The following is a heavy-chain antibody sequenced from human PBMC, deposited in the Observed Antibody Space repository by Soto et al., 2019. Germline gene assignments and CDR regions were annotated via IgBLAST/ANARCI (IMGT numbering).Heavy chain of an antibody. V-gene: IGHV1-69*04. J-gene: IGHJ6*03. Sequence: SVKVSCKASGGTFSSYTISWVRQAPGQGLEWMGRIIPILGIANYAQKFQGRVTITADKSTSTAYMGLSSLRSEDTAVYYCAREVQRFDDFLNYCMDVWGKGTTVTVSS. CDR1: GGTFSSYT. CDR3: AREVQRFDDFLNYCMDV. D-gene: IGHD3-3*01. CDR2: IIPILGIA.